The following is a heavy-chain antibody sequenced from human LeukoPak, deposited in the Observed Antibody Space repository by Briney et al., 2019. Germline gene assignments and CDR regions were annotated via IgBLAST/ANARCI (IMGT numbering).Heavy chain of an antibody. D-gene: IGHD2-15*01. J-gene: IGHJ4*02. Sequence: RASVKVSCKASGTTLSNYGITWVRQAPGQGLEWMGWISAYNGNTNYAQKFQGRATMTTDTSTSTAYMELRSLRSDDTALYYCARDCSGGTCYLDYWGQGTLVTVSS. CDR3: ARDCSGGTCYLDY. CDR1: GTTLSNYG. CDR2: ISAYNGNT. V-gene: IGHV1-18*01.